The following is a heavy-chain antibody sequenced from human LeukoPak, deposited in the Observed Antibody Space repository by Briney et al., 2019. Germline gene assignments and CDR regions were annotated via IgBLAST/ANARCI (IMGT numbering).Heavy chain of an antibody. V-gene: IGHV1-18*01. CDR3: ARSPKYYYDSSDFDY. Sequence: ASVKVSCKASGYTFTSYGISWVRQAPGQGLEWMGLISAYNGNTNYAQKLQGRVTMTTDTSTSTAYMELRSLRSDDTAVYYCARSPKYYYDSSDFDYWGQGTLVTVSS. D-gene: IGHD3-22*01. J-gene: IGHJ4*02. CDR2: ISAYNGNT. CDR1: GYTFTSYG.